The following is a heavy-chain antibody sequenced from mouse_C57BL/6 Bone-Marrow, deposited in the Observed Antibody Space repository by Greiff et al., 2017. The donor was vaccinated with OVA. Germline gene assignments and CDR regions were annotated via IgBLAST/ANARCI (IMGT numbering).Heavy chain of an antibody. J-gene: IGHJ1*03. CDR1: GYTFTDYN. CDR2: INPNNGGT. D-gene: IGHD2-1*01. Sequence: VQLQQSGPELVKPGASVKMSCKASGYTFTDYNMHWVKQSHGQSLEWIGYINPNNGGTSYNPKFKGKATLPVNKSSSTAYMELRSLPSEDSAVNYCARRDYGNYLNSYFEVWGTGTTVTVSS. V-gene: IGHV1-22*01. CDR3: ARRDYGNYLNSYFEV.